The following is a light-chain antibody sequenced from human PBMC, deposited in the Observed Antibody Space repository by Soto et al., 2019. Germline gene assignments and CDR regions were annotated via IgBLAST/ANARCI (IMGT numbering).Light chain of an antibody. J-gene: IGLJ1*01. Sequence: QSALTQPASVSGSPGQSITISCTGTSSDIGGYNDVSWYQQLPGTVPKLLIYGVSNRPSGVPDRFSGSKSGNAASLAITGLQAEDEAAYYCSSYTSTSTLDVFGTGTKVTVL. CDR1: SSDIGGYND. V-gene: IGLV2-14*03. CDR3: SSYTSTSTLDV. CDR2: GVS.